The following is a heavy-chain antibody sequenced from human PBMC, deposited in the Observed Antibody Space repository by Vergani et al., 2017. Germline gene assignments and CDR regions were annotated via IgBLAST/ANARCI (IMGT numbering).Heavy chain of an antibody. CDR3: ARHSTVDVLVKVGWIDP. J-gene: IGHJ5*02. CDR2: IYYSGST. Sequence: QVQLQESGPGLVKPPQTLSLTCTVSVGSISSGSYYWSWIRQPPGKGLEWIASIYYSGSTYYNPSLKSRVTISVDTSKNQFSLKLSSVTAADTAVYFRARHSTVDVLVKVGWIDPWGQGILVTVSS. D-gene: IGHD4-17*01. V-gene: IGHV4-39*01. CDR1: VGSISSGSYY.